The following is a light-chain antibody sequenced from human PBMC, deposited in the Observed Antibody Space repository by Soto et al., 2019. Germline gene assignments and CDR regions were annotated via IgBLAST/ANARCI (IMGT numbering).Light chain of an antibody. J-gene: IGKJ1*01. Sequence: IVVTQSPGTLSLSPGERATLSCRASKSVSSSYLAWYQQKPGQAPRLLIYGASSRATGIPDRFSGSGSGTDFTLTISRLEPEDFAVYYCQQYGSSPQTFGQGTKVEI. CDR3: QQYGSSPQT. V-gene: IGKV3-20*01. CDR2: GAS. CDR1: KSVSSSY.